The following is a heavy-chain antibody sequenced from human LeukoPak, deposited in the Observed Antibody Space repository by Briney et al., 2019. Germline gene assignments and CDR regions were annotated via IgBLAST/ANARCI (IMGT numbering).Heavy chain of an antibody. CDR1: AFTFSSYA. CDR2: ISGSGGSS. D-gene: IGHD6-13*01. V-gene: IGHV3-23*01. CDR3: AREVAAAVDF. J-gene: IGHJ4*02. Sequence: GGSLRLSCAASAFTFSSYAMSWVRQAPGKGLEWVSAISGSGGSSYYADSVKGRFTISRDNAKNTLYLQMNSLGAEDTAVYYCAREVAAAVDFWGQGTLVTVSS.